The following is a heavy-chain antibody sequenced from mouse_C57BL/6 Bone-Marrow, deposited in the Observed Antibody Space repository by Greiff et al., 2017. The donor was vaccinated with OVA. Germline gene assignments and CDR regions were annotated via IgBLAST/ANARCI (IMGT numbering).Heavy chain of an antibody. CDR2: IYPGGGYT. D-gene: IGHD3-1*01. CDR3: AIWGYVSFDY. V-gene: IGHV1-63*01. J-gene: IGHJ2*01. Sequence: QVQLKQSGAELVRPGTSVKMSCKASGYTFTNYWIGWAKQRPGHGLEWIGDIYPGGGYTKYNEKFKGKATLTAAKSSSTAYMQFISLTSDDSAIYSCAIWGYVSFDYCGQGTTLTVSS. CDR1: GYTFTNYW.